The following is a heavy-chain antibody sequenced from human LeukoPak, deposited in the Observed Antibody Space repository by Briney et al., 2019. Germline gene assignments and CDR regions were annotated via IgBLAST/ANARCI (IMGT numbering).Heavy chain of an antibody. D-gene: IGHD3-10*01. Sequence: GASVKVSCKASGYTFTSYGISWVRQAPGQGLEWMGWISAYNGNTNYAQKLQGRVTMTTDTSTSTAYMELRSLRSEDTAVYYCASGSGSSSGHRPPSYYYYMDVWGKGTTVTISS. CDR1: GYTFTSYG. V-gene: IGHV1-18*01. CDR2: ISAYNGNT. CDR3: ASGSGSSSGHRPPSYYYYMDV. J-gene: IGHJ6*03.